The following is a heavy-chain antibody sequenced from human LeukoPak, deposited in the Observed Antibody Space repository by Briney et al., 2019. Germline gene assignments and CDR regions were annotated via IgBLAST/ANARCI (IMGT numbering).Heavy chain of an antibody. CDR2: IKSRTDGGTT. CDR1: GFPFNNAW. D-gene: IGHD6-19*01. CDR3: APHSSASVLDY. J-gene: IGHJ4*02. Sequence: GGSLRLSCAASGFPFNNAWMSWVRQAPGKGLEWVGRIKSRTDGGTTDYVASVKGRFTISRDDSKNTVYLQMNSLKTEDTAVYYCAPHSSASVLDYWGQGTVLTVSS. V-gene: IGHV3-15*01.